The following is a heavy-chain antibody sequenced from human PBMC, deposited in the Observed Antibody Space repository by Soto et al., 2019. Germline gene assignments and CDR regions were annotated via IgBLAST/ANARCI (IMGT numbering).Heavy chain of an antibody. V-gene: IGHV1-69*12. CDR3: ARREVLGDNDILTGRWFDP. D-gene: IGHD3-9*01. Sequence: QVQLVQSGAEVKKPGSSLKFSCKASGGTFSSNAISWVRQPPGQGLEWRGGIIPIFGTANYAQKFQGRVTITADESTSTAYMELSSLRSEDTAVYYCARREVLGDNDILTGRWFDPWGQGTLVTVSS. CDR2: IIPIFGTA. J-gene: IGHJ5*02. CDR1: GGTFSSNA.